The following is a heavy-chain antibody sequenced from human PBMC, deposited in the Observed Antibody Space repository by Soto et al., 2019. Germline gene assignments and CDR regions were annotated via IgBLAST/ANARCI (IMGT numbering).Heavy chain of an antibody. J-gene: IGHJ4*02. Sequence: QVQLMQSGAEVKKPGSAVKVSCKASGGTISTNVISWVRQAPGQGLELMGGILPIFAAPNNAQKCQGRLTLTADTSATTVYMELSSLTSEATDVYFCSTGARYGSCGSCYPDDWGQGTLVIVSS. D-gene: IGHD2-15*01. CDR3: STGARYGSCGSCYPDD. CDR1: GGTISTNV. V-gene: IGHV1-69*06. CDR2: ILPIFAAP.